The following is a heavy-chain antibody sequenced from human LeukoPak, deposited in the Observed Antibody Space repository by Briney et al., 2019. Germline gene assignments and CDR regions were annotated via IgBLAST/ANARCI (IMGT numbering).Heavy chain of an antibody. V-gene: IGHV4-34*01. CDR1: GGSFSGYY. CDR3: ATLGDYGSGSYNWFDP. J-gene: IGHJ5*02. D-gene: IGHD3-10*01. CDR2: INHSGST. Sequence: SETLSLTCAVYGGSFSGYYWSWIRQPPEKGLKWIGEINHSGSTNYNPSLKGRVTISVDTSKNQFSLKLSSVTAADTAVYYCATLGDYGSGSYNWFDPWGQGTLVTVSS.